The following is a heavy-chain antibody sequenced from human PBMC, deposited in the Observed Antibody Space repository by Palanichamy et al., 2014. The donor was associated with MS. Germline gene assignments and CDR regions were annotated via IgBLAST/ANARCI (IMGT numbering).Heavy chain of an antibody. CDR3: SNSGLGY. D-gene: IGHD6-19*01. Sequence: EVRLVESGGGLVQPGGSLKLSCAASGFTFSESAMHWVRQASGKGLEWVGRIRSKGLGYATTYAASVRGRFTISRDDSKNEAYLQMNSLKTDDTAVYYCSNSGLGYWGQGTQVTVSS. V-gene: IGHV3-73*02. J-gene: IGHJ4*02. CDR2: IRSKGLGYAT. CDR1: GFTFSESA.